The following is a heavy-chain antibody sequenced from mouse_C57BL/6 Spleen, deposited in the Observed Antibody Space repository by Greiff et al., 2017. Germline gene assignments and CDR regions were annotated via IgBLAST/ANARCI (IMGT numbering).Heavy chain of an antibody. CDR2: IYPGDGDT. D-gene: IGHD1-1*01. CDR1: GYAFSSYW. Sequence: QVTLKESGAELVKPGASVKISCKASGYAFSSYWMNWVKQRPGKGLEWIGQIYPGDGDTNYNGKFKGKATLTADKSSSTAYMQLSSLTSEDSAVYFCAREATVVATDAMDYWGQGTSVTVSS. CDR3: AREATVVATDAMDY. V-gene: IGHV1-80*01. J-gene: IGHJ4*01.